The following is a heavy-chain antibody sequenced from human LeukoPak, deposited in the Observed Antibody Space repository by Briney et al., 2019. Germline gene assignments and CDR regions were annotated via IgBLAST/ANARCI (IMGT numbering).Heavy chain of an antibody. CDR1: GGPIRSNNFY. V-gene: IGHV4-39*07. J-gene: IGHJ5*02. D-gene: IGHD3-9*01. CDR3: ARVLRFGQTIENWFDP. Sequence: SKTLSLTCTVSGGPIRSNNFYWGWIRQPPGKGLEWIGTLYFSGSTYYNPSLKSRVTISLDTSKHQFSLNLNSVTAADTAVYYCARVLRFGQTIENWFDPWGQGTLVTVSS. CDR2: LYFSGST.